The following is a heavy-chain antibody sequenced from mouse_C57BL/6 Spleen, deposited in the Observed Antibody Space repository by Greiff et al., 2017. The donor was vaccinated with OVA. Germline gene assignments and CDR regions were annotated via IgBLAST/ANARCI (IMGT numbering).Heavy chain of an antibody. J-gene: IGHJ3*01. V-gene: IGHV5-4*01. D-gene: IGHD1-1*01. Sequence: DVKLVESGGGLVKPGGSLKLSCAASGFTFSSYAMSWVRQTPEKRLEWVATISDGGSYTYYPDNVKGRFTISRDNAKNNLYLQMSHLKSEDTAMYYCARDEDYGSSYGFAYWGQGTLVTVSA. CDR3: ARDEDYGSSYGFAY. CDR2: ISDGGSYT. CDR1: GFTFSSYA.